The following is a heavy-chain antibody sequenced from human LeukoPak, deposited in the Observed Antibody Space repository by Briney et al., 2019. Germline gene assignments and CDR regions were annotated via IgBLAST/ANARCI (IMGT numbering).Heavy chain of an antibody. D-gene: IGHD3-10*01. CDR1: GFTVSSNY. Sequence: PGGSLRLSCAASGFTVSSNYMSWVRQAPGKGLEWVSVIYSAGSTYYADSVKGRFTISRDNSKNTLYLQMNSLRAEDTAVYYCAKGALLWFGELLYMDVWGKGTTVTISS. V-gene: IGHV3-53*01. J-gene: IGHJ6*03. CDR3: AKGALLWFGELLYMDV. CDR2: IYSAGST.